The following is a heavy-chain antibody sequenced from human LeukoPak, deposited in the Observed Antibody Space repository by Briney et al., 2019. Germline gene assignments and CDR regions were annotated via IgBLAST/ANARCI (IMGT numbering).Heavy chain of an antibody. CDR3: ARKEYSSSSGWFDP. CDR2: IYPGDSDT. Sequence: NRGESLKISCKGSGYSFTSYWIGWVRQVPGKGLEWMAIIYPGDSDTRYSPSFKGQVTISADKSISTAYLQWSSLKASDTAMYYCARKEYSSSSGWFDPWGQGTLVTVSS. D-gene: IGHD6-6*01. J-gene: IGHJ5*02. V-gene: IGHV5-51*01. CDR1: GYSFTSYW.